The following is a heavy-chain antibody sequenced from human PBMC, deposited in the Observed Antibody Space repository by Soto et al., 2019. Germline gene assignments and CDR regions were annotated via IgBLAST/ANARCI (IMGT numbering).Heavy chain of an antibody. D-gene: IGHD1-26*01. Sequence: QVQLVQSGAEVKKPGASVKVSCKASGYTFTSYGISWVRQAPGQGLEWMGWISGYNGNTKYAQNLQGRVTMTTDTSTTTAYMELRSLTSDDTAAYYCTRESTYIVGGTRADYWGQGTLVTVSS. CDR1: GYTFTSYG. CDR3: TRESTYIVGGTRADY. V-gene: IGHV1-18*01. J-gene: IGHJ4*02. CDR2: ISGYNGNT.